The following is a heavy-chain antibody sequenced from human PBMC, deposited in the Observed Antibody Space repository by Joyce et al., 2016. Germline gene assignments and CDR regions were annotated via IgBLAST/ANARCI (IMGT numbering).Heavy chain of an antibody. CDR1: GFTFSNYG. D-gene: IGHD3-9*01. CDR2: ISNDGSNK. V-gene: IGHV3-30*03. Sequence: QGQLVESGGGVVQPGRSLRLSCAASGFTFSNYGMHWVRQAPGKGREWVAVISNDGSNKHYGESVKGRFAISRDNAKNTLYLQMNSLRAEDTAVYYCAGGILTGYFDYWGQGTLVTVSS. CDR3: AGGILTGYFDY. J-gene: IGHJ4*02.